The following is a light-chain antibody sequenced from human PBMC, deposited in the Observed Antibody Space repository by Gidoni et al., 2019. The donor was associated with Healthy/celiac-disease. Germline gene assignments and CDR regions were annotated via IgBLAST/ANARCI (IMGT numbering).Light chain of an antibody. CDR2: GAS. CDR1: QSVSIN. V-gene: IGKV3-15*01. CDR3: QQYNNWPTWT. Sequence: EIVLTQSPATLSVSPWERATLSCRDSQSVSINLAWYQQKPGQAPRLLIYGASTRATGIPARFSGSGSGTEFTLTISSLQSEDFAVYYCQQYNNWPTWTFGQGTKVEIK. J-gene: IGKJ1*01.